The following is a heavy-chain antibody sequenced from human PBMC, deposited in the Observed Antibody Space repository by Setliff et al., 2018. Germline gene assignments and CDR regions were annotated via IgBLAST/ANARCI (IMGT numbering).Heavy chain of an antibody. CDR2: INLNTGNI. CDR1: GYTFTDYY. Sequence: GASVKVSCKASGYTFTDYYIHWMRQAPEQGLEWMGRINLNTGNIFYAQEFQGRVTLTRDTSISTAYMELTGLRYDDTAIYYCARDTLTLGDITLFDYWGQGTLVTVSS. D-gene: IGHD3-16*01. V-gene: IGHV1-2*02. J-gene: IGHJ4*02. CDR3: ARDTLTLGDITLFDY.